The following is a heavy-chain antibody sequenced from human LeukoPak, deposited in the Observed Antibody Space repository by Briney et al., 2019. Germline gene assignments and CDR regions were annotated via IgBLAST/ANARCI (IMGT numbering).Heavy chain of an antibody. D-gene: IGHD6-13*01. CDR3: AKTASAAGTTRHFDF. V-gene: IGHV3-23*01. CDR2: ITYTGDTT. Sequence: GRPLRLSCAASGFPFSSFSMNWVRQAPGKGLKWVSGITYTGDTTYYPDSVKARFTFSRDNSRNTLYLNMKNLRLKNTALHYFAKTASAAGTTRHFDFWGQGSLVTVSS. J-gene: IGHJ4*02. CDR1: GFPFSSFS.